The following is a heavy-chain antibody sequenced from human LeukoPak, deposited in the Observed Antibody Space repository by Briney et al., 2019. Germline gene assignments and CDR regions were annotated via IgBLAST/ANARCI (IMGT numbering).Heavy chain of an antibody. CDR1: GFTFSSYA. CDR2: ISYDGSNK. CDR3: ARAYCSSYSCDDAFDI. V-gene: IGHV3-30-3*01. D-gene: IGHD2-2*01. J-gene: IGHJ3*02. Sequence: PGGPLRLSCAASGFTFSSYAMHWVRQAPGKGLEWVAVISYDGSNKYYADSVKGRFTISRDNSKNTLYLQMNSLRAEDTAVYYCARAYCSSYSCDDAFDIWGQGTMVTVSS.